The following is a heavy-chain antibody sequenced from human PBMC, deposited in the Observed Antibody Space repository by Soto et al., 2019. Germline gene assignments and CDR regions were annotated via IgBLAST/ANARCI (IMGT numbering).Heavy chain of an antibody. Sequence: PSETLSLTCTISGGSISPYYWNWIRQPPGKGLEWIGYIYYSGSTIYNPSLKSRVTISLDTSKNQFSLKLRSMTAADTAVYYCAREVGASPDYSEYLGQEALVTVSS. CDR1: GGSISPYY. CDR3: AREVGASPDYSEY. CDR2: IYYSGST. J-gene: IGHJ4*02. V-gene: IGHV4-59*01. D-gene: IGHD1-26*01.